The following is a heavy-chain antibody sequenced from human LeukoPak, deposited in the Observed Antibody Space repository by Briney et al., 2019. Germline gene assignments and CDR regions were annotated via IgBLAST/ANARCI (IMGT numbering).Heavy chain of an antibody. V-gene: IGHV1-2*02. Sequence: ASVKVSCKASGYTSTVYYIHWVGQAPGQGLEWMGWINPNTGDTNYAQKFQGRVTLTRDTSISTAYMELSSLRSDDTAVYSCARASASGNYHPYNWFDLWGQGTLVTVSS. CDR3: ARASASGNYHPYNWFDL. J-gene: IGHJ5*02. CDR1: GYTSTVYY. CDR2: INPNTGDT. D-gene: IGHD3-10*01.